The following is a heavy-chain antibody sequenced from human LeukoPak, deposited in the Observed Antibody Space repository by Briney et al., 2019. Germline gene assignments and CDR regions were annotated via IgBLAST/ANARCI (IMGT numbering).Heavy chain of an antibody. Sequence: SETLSLTCAVYGGSFSGYYWSWIRQPPGKGLEWIGEINHSGSTNYNPSPKSRVTISIDTSKNQFSLKLSSVTAADTAVYYCARVLWFGDENPPYFDYWAREPWSPSPQ. D-gene: IGHD3-10*01. CDR2: INHSGST. CDR3: ARVLWFGDENPPYFDY. J-gene: IGHJ4*02. CDR1: GGSFSGYY. V-gene: IGHV4-34*01.